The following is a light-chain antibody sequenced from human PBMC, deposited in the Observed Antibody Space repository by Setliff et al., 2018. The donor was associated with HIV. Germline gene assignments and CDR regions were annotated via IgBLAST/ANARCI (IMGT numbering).Light chain of an antibody. CDR1: SSDLGSYNL. V-gene: IGLV2-23*02. CDR2: EVS. CDR3: CSYAGDRVFWL. J-gene: IGLJ2*01. Sequence: QSVLTQPASVSGSPGQSITISCNGTSSDLGSYNLVSWYQEPPGKVPKLIIYEVSKRSSGLSYRFSGSKSGNTASLTIVGLQPEDEADYYCCSYAGDRVFWLFAGGTKVTVL.